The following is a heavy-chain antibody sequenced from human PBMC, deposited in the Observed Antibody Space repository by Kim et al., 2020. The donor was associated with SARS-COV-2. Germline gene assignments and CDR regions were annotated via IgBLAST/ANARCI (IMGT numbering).Heavy chain of an antibody. D-gene: IGHD3-10*01. V-gene: IGHV3-7*01. CDR2: IKDNG. CDR3: ARATGDY. Sequence: GGSLRLSCAASGFTFSNYWMTWVRQAPRKGLEWVATIKDNGDSVKGRFTISRDNAKNSLHLQMNSLSVEDTAVSYCARATGDYWGQGTLVTVS. J-gene: IGHJ4*02. CDR1: GFTFSNYW.